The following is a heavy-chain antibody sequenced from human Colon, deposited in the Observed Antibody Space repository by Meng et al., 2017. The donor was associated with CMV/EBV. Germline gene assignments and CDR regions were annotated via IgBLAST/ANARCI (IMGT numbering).Heavy chain of an antibody. CDR2: MYSGGAT. V-gene: IGHV3-53*01. CDR3: AMIPAAYSSYNPEMDV. D-gene: IGHD2-2*01. CDR1: GFSVSSTS. J-gene: IGHJ6*02. Sequence: GGSLRLSCAVSGFSVSSTSMTWVRQAPGKGLEWVSVMYSGGATYYADSVKGRFTISRDNSKNTVDLQMNSLRAEDTAHYYCAMIPAAYSSYNPEMDVWGQGTTVTVSS.